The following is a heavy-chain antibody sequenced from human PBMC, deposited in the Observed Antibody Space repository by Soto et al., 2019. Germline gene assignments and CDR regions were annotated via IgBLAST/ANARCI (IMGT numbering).Heavy chain of an antibody. D-gene: IGHD6-25*01. CDR2: INHSGGT. CDR3: ARSPGGPNWFDP. Sequence: SETLSLTCAVHGGSFRGYYWSWVRQPPGKGLEWIGEINHSGGTNYNPSLKSRVSISVDASKNQFSLQLTSVTAADTAVYYCARSPGGPNWFDPWGQGTLVTVSS. CDR1: GGSFRGYY. V-gene: IGHV4-34*01. J-gene: IGHJ5*02.